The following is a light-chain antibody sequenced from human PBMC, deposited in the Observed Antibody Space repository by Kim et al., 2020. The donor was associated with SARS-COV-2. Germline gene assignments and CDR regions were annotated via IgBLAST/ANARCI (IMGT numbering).Light chain of an antibody. Sequence: SITISCTGTSSDVGGYNYVSWYQQHPGKAPKLMIYDVSNRPSGVSNRFSGSKSGNTASLTISGLQAEDEADYYCSSYTSSSTLCVFGTGTKVTVL. CDR2: DVS. V-gene: IGLV2-14*03. CDR1: SSDVGGYNY. CDR3: SSYTSSSTLCV. J-gene: IGLJ1*01.